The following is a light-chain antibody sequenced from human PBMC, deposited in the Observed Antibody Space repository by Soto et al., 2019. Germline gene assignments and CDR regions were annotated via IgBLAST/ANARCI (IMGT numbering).Light chain of an antibody. CDR1: QFLRCY. J-gene: IGKJ5*01. CDR3: RHPNQ. V-gene: IGKV3-11*01. Sequence: EVVLPQSPVTLSLSQGERAFLSFRASQFLRCYLACCQQIPGQPPGLLICDATNRAAGSPARFSGSRSGTDFSLALSSVEPEDFAIYCSRHPNQFGQGTRLEIK. CDR2: DAT.